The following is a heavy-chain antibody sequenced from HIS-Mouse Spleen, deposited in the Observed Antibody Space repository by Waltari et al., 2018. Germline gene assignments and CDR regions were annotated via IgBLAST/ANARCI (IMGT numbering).Heavy chain of an antibody. CDR2: ISSSGSTI. CDR3: ARADSGYDLGYYFDY. D-gene: IGHD5-12*01. J-gene: IGHJ4*02. Sequence: QVQLVESGGGLVKPGGSLRLSCAASACTFSYYYISWIRQAPGKGLEWVSYISSSGSTIYYADSVKGRFTISRDNAKNSLYLQMNSLRAEDTAVYYCARADSGYDLGYYFDYWGQGTLVTVSS. V-gene: IGHV3-11*01. CDR1: ACTFSYYY.